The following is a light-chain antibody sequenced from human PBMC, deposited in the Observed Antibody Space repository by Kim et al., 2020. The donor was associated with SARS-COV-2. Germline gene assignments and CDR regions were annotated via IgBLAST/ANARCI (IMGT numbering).Light chain of an antibody. CDR1: NIGSKS. CDR2: YES. J-gene: IGLJ2*01. Sequence: AQGKAARITCGGNNIGSKSVHWYQQRPGQAPVLVIYYESDRPSGIPERFSGSNSGNTATLTISRVEAGDEADYYCQVWDSSSDHVVFGGGTQLTVL. CDR3: QVWDSSSDHVV. V-gene: IGLV3-21*04.